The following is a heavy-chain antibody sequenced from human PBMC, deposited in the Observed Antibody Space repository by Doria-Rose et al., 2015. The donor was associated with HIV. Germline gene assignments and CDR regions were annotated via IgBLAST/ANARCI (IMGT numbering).Heavy chain of an antibody. Sequence: QVQLQESGPGLMKPSETLSLTCSVSGGSISHYYWSWIRQTPGKGLEYIGDIFYTGSTNYSPSLKSRVSISIDTSKNKFSLRLSSVTAADTAVYYCARVLSGTYDYWGQGTLVTVSS. CDR2: IFYTGST. CDR1: GGSISHYY. J-gene: IGHJ4*02. D-gene: IGHD1-26*01. V-gene: IGHV4-59*01. CDR3: ARVLSGTYDY.